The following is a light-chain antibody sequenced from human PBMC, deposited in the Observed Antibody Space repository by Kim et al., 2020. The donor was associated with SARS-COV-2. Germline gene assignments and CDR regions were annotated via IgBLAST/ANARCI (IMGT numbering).Light chain of an antibody. Sequence: PGERATLSCRASQSVSSSYLAWYQQKPGQAPRLLIYGASSRATGIPDRFSGNGSGTDFTITITRLEPEDFAVYYCQQYGISPPLTFGGGTKVDIK. CDR1: QSVSSSY. V-gene: IGKV3-20*01. CDR3: QQYGISPPLT. J-gene: IGKJ4*01. CDR2: GAS.